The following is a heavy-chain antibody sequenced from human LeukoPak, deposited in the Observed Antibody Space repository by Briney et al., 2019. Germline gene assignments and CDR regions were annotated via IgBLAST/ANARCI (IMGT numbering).Heavy chain of an antibody. CDR2: ISAYNGNT. V-gene: IGHV1-18*01. CDR1: GYTFTSYG. J-gene: IGHJ5*02. D-gene: IGHD3-9*01. Sequence: GASVKVSCKASGYTFTSYGISWVRQAPGQGLEWMGWISAYNGNTNYAQKLQGRVTMTTDTSTSTAYMELRSLRSDDTAVYYCARGAYDTLTGYGFDPWGQGTLVTVSS. CDR3: ARGAYDTLTGYGFDP.